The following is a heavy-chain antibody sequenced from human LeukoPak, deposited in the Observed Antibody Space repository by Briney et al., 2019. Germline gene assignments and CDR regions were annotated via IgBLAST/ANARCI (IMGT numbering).Heavy chain of an antibody. J-gene: IGHJ4*02. CDR1: GGSISRGDYY. D-gene: IGHD5-18*01. V-gene: IGHV4-30-4*01. CDR3: ARVVYVDTAMVFDY. Sequence: PSQTLSLTCTVSGGSISRGDYYWSWIRQPPGKGRECIGYIYYSGSTYYNPSLKSRVTMSVDTSKNQFSLELSSVTAADTAVYYCARVVYVDTAMVFDYWGQGTLVTVSS. CDR2: IYYSGST.